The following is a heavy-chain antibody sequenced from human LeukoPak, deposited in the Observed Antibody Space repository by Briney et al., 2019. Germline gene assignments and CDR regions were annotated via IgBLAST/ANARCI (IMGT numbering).Heavy chain of an antibody. J-gene: IGHJ6*02. Sequence: SETLSLTCTVSGGSISSYYWSWIRQPPGKGLEWIGYIYYSGSTNYNPSLKSRVTISVDTSKNQFSLKLSSVTAADTAVYYCARGVRGVTTSYYYGMDVWGQGTTVIVSS. D-gene: IGHD3-10*01. CDR3: ARGVRGVTTSYYYGMDV. CDR2: IYYSGST. V-gene: IGHV4-59*01. CDR1: GGSISSYY.